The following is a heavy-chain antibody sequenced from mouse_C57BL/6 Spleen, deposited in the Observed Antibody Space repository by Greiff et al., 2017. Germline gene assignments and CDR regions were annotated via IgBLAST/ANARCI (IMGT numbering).Heavy chain of an antibody. Sequence: EVMLVESGGGLVKPGGSLKLSCAASGFTFSDYGMHWVRQAPEKGLEWVAYISSGSSTIYYADTVKGRCTISRDNAKNTLFLQMTSLRSEDTAMYYCARGDYSNYVGAYWGQGTLVTVSA. V-gene: IGHV5-17*01. D-gene: IGHD2-5*01. CDR2: ISSGSSTI. CDR1: GFTFSDYG. J-gene: IGHJ3*01. CDR3: ARGDYSNYVGAY.